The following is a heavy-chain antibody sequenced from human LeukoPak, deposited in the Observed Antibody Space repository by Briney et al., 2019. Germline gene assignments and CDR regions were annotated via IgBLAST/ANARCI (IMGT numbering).Heavy chain of an antibody. J-gene: IGHJ6*02. CDR3: ARSRRVVPALYGMDV. V-gene: IGHV4-59*01. D-gene: IGHD2-2*01. CDR1: GGSISSYY. Sequence: PSETLSPTCSVSGGSISSYYWSWIRQPPGKGLEWIGYIYYSGSTNYNPSLKSRVTISVDTSKNQFSLKLSSVTAADTAVYYCARSRRVVPALYGMDVWGQGTTVTVSS. CDR2: IYYSGST.